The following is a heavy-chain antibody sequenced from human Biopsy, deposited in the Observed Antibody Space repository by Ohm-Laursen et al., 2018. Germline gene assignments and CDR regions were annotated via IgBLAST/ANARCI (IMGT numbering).Heavy chain of an antibody. CDR1: GDSINSSY. CDR3: ARRGNGGRSFDY. Sequence: SDTLSLTCPVSGDSINSSYWSWIRQPPGKGLEWIGFISNSGNTNYNPSLKSRVTISVDTSKNQISLKLGSVTVADTAVFYCARRGNGGRSFDYWGQGSLVTVSS. V-gene: IGHV4-59*08. CDR2: ISNSGNT. D-gene: IGHD2-8*01. J-gene: IGHJ4*02.